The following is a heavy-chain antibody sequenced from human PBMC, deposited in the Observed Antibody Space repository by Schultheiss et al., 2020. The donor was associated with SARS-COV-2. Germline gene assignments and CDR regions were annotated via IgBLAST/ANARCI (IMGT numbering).Heavy chain of an antibody. CDR2: IYYSGST. D-gene: IGHD3-22*01. Sequence: SETLSLTCSVSGGFISSYHWSWIRQPAGKGLEWIGYIYYSGSTNYNPSLKSRVTISVDTSKNQFSLKLSSVTAADTAVYYCARHGSYYYDSSGPYGGFDYWGQGTLVTVSS. CDR3: ARHGSYYYDSSGPYGGFDY. J-gene: IGHJ4*02. V-gene: IGHV4-59*08. CDR1: GGFISSYH.